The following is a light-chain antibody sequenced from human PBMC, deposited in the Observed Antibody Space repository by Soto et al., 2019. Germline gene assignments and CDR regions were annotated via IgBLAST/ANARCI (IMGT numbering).Light chain of an antibody. V-gene: IGKV1-39*01. CDR1: QDISRW. CDR2: AAS. CDR3: QQSYSTPLT. J-gene: IGKJ4*01. Sequence: DIQMTQSPATLSASVGDRVSITCRASQDISRWLAWYQQKPGKAPKLLIYAASSLQSGVPSRFSGSGSGTDFTLTISSLQPEDFATYYCQQSYSTPLTFGGGTKVDIK.